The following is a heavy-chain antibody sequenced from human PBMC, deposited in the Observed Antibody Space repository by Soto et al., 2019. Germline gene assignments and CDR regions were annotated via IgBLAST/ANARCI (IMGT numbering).Heavy chain of an antibody. J-gene: IGHJ3*01. Sequence: SETLSLTCAIYGGSFGGYYWTWIRQPPGKGLEWIGEIHHSGSTKDSPSLKSRVTISVDTSKNQFSLKMTSVTAADTAVYFCARDPYSNNDFGAFDVWGQGTMVTVSS. CDR2: IHHSGST. V-gene: IGHV4-34*01. D-gene: IGHD4-17*01. CDR1: GGSFGGYY. CDR3: ARDPYSNNDFGAFDV.